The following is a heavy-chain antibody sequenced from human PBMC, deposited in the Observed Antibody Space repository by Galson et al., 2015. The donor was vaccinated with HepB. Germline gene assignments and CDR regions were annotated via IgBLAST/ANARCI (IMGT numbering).Heavy chain of an antibody. CDR3: ARDSPHCSSTSCEVWFDP. J-gene: IGHJ5*02. CDR2: IYYSGST. CDR1: GGSISSGGYY. Sequence: TLSLTCTVSGGSISSGGYYWSWIRQHPGQGLEWIGYIYYSGSTYYNPSLKSRVTISVDTSKNQFSLKLSSVTAADTAVYYCARDSPHCSSTSCEVWFDPWGQGTLVTVSS. D-gene: IGHD2-2*01. V-gene: IGHV4-31*03.